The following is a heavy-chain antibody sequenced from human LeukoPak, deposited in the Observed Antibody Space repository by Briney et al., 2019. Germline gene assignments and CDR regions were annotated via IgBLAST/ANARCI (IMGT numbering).Heavy chain of an antibody. CDR1: GGSINRNNYY. D-gene: IGHD2/OR15-2a*01. V-gene: IGHV4-39*07. Sequence: PSETLSLTCTVSGGSINRNNYYWGWIRQPPGKGLEWIGYIYHSGNTYYNPSLKSRVAISVDTSKNQFSLKLSSVTAADTAVYYCARDIGKIGAFDPWGQGTLVTVSS. J-gene: IGHJ5*02. CDR2: IYHSGNT. CDR3: ARDIGKIGAFDP.